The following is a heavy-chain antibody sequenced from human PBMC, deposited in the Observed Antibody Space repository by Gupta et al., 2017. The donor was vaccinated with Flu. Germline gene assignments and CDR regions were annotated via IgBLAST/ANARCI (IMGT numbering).Heavy chain of an antibody. CDR3: VRERGPFDAFDI. Sequence: TFSTDGMHWVRQAPGKGLEWVAVIWSDGNHKYYVDSVQGRFTLARDNSKNTLSLQMISLRAEDTAVYYCVRERGPFDAFDIWGQGTMVTVSS. CDR2: IWSDGNHK. J-gene: IGHJ3*02. D-gene: IGHD3-10*01. V-gene: IGHV3-33*01. CDR1: TFSTDG.